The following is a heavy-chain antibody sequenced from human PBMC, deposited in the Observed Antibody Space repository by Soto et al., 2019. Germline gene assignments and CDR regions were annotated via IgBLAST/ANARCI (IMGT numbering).Heavy chain of an antibody. D-gene: IGHD2-21*02. CDR2: IFYSGST. J-gene: IGHJ4*02. V-gene: IGHV4-61*01. CDR3: ARVFPSYCGGDCSYFDS. CDR1: NFSLSKEYY. Sequence: PSETLSLTCAVSNFSLSKEYYWGWIRQPPGKGLEWIGYIFYSGSTKSNPSLKSRVTMSVDMSKNQFSLRLTSVTAADTAVYYCARVFPSYCGGDCSYFDSWGQGTLVTVSS.